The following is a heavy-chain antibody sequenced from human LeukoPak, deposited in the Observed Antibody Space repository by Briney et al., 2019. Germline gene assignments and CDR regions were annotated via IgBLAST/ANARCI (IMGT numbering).Heavy chain of an antibody. D-gene: IGHD3-9*01. Sequence: SETLSLTCTVSGGSISSYYWSWIRQPPGKGLEWIGYIYYSGTTYYNPSLKSRVTISVDTSKHQFSLKLSSVTAADTAVYYCAREGYDILTGYYCCYCMDVWGKGTTVTVAS. CDR2: IYYSGTT. CDR1: GGSISSYY. V-gene: IGHV4-59*01. J-gene: IGHJ6*03. CDR3: AREGYDILTGYYCCYCMDV.